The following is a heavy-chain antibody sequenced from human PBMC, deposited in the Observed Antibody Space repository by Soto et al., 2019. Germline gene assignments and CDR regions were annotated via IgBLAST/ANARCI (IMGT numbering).Heavy chain of an antibody. J-gene: IGHJ3*02. CDR2: ISSNGGST. CDR3: VRGGGIAAAYAFDI. D-gene: IGHD6-13*01. Sequence: GGSLRLSCSASGFTFSSYAMHWVRQAPGKGLEYVSAISSNGGSTYYADSVKGRFTISRDNSKNTLYLQMSSLRAEDTAVYYWVRGGGIAAAYAFDIWGQGTMVTVSS. V-gene: IGHV3-64D*06. CDR1: GFTFSSYA.